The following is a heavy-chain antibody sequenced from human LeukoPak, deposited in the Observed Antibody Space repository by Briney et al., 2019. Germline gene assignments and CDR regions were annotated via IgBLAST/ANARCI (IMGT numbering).Heavy chain of an antibody. Sequence: GESLKISCKGSGYSFTSYWIGWVRQMPGKGLEWMGIIYPGDSDTRYSPSFQGQVTISADKSISTAYLQWSSLKASDTAMYYCARQPDDSSGYYYSAPDAFDIWGQGTMVTVSS. CDR1: GYSFTSYW. J-gene: IGHJ3*02. CDR2: IYPGDSDT. CDR3: ARQPDDSSGYYYSAPDAFDI. D-gene: IGHD3-22*01. V-gene: IGHV5-51*01.